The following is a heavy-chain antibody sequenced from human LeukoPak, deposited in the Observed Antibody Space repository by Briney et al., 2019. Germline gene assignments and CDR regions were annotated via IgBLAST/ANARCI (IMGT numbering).Heavy chain of an antibody. CDR1: GGTFSSYA. Sequence: GASVKVSCKASGGTFSSYAISWVRQAPGQGLEWMGRIIPILGIANYAQKFQGRVTITADKSTSTAYMEPSSLRSEDTAVYYCARDYYDSSGPPTDYWGQGTLVTVSS. V-gene: IGHV1-69*04. CDR3: ARDYYDSSGPPTDY. D-gene: IGHD3-22*01. CDR2: IIPILGIA. J-gene: IGHJ4*02.